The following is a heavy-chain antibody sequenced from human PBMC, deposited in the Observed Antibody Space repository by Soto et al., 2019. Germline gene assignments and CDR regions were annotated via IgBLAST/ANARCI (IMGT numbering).Heavy chain of an antibody. CDR1: QFSFSYYA. Sequence: QVQLVESGGGVVQPGKSLRLSCAASQFSFSYYAMHWVRQAPGKGLEWVAVTSYDGSNKYYAESVKGRFTISRDNSKNTLYLQMNSLRAEDTAVYYCARDQVSSIFGNVPWFDPWGQGTLVTVSS. CDR3: ARDQVSSIFGNVPWFDP. CDR2: TSYDGSNK. V-gene: IGHV3-30-3*01. D-gene: IGHD3-3*01. J-gene: IGHJ5*02.